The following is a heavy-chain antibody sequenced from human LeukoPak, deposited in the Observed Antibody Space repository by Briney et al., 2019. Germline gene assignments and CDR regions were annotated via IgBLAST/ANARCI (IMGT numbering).Heavy chain of an antibody. Sequence: GGSLRLSCAASGFTFSSYGMHWVRQAPGKGLESVAVISYDGSNKYYADSVKGRFTISRDNSKNTLYLQMNSLRAEDTAVYYCAKEGPRYCSGGSCYYLDYWGQGTLVTVSS. CDR3: AKEGPRYCSGGSCYYLDY. J-gene: IGHJ4*02. V-gene: IGHV3-30*18. D-gene: IGHD2-15*01. CDR2: ISYDGSNK. CDR1: GFTFSSYG.